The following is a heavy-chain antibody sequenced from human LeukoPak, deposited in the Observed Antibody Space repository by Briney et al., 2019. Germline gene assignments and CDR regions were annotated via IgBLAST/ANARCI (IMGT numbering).Heavy chain of an antibody. CDR2: IVVGSGYT. V-gene: IGHV1-58*01. Sequence: GTSVKVSCKASGFTFTTSAVHWVRQTRGQRLEWIGWIVVGSGYTNFARSFQERVTFTMDMSTGTAYMELSSLRSEDTAVYYCAADLLPTDPYNWFDPWGQGSLVTVSS. CDR3: AADLLPTDPYNWFDP. CDR1: GFTFTTSA. D-gene: IGHD2-2*01. J-gene: IGHJ5*02.